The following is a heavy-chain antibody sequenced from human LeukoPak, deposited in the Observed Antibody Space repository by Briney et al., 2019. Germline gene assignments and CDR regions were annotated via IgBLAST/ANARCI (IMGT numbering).Heavy chain of an antibody. J-gene: IGHJ4*02. CDR3: ARYPDSSGAPVDY. D-gene: IGHD3-22*01. CDR2: IYYSGST. Sequence: SETLSLTCTVSGGSISSYYWSWIRQPPGKGLEWIGYIYYSGSTNYNPSLKSRVTISVDTSKNQFSLKLSSVTAADTAVYYCARYPDSSGAPVDYWGQGALVTVSS. CDR1: GGSISSYY. V-gene: IGHV4-59*08.